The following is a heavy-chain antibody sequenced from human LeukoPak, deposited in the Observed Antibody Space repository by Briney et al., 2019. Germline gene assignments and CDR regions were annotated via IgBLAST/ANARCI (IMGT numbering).Heavy chain of an antibody. CDR1: GFTFSSYS. Sequence: PGGSLRLSCAASGFTFSSYSTNWVRQAPGKGLEWVSSISSSSSYIYYADSVKGRFTISRDNAKNSLYLQMNSLRAEDTAVYYCARAPTMVQGQHDYWGQGTLVTVSS. V-gene: IGHV3-21*01. CDR2: ISSSSSYI. J-gene: IGHJ4*02. CDR3: ARAPTMVQGQHDY. D-gene: IGHD3-10*01.